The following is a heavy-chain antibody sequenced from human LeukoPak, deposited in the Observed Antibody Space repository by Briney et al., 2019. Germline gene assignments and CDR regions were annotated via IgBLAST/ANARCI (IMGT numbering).Heavy chain of an antibody. Sequence: ASVKVSCKPSGYTFTAYYMHWVRQAPGQGLEWMGWINPNSGGTNYAQKFQGRVTMTRDTSISTAHMELSRLRSDDTAVYYCARVDSSGYLNYFAFWGQGTLVTVSS. CDR2: INPNSGGT. CDR3: ARVDSSGYLNYFAF. J-gene: IGHJ4*02. V-gene: IGHV1-2*02. D-gene: IGHD3-22*01. CDR1: GYTFTAYY.